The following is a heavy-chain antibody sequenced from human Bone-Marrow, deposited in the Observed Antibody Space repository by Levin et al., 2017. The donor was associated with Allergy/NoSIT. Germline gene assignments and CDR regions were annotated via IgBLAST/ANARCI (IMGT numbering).Heavy chain of an antibody. CDR3: TREWDYYDSSGYLNYGMDG. CDR2: IRSKAYGGTT. CDR1: GFTFGDYA. J-gene: IGHJ6*02. V-gene: IGHV3-49*03. Sequence: GGSLRLSCTASGFTFGDYAMSWFRQAPGKGLEWVGFIRSKAYGGTTEYAASVKGRFTISRDDSKSIAYLQMNSLKTEETAVYYCTREWDYYDSSGYLNYGMDGWGQGTTVTVSS. D-gene: IGHD3-22*01.